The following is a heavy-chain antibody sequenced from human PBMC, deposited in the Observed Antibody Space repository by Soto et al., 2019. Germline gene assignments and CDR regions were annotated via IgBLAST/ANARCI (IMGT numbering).Heavy chain of an antibody. V-gene: IGHV2-5*02. CDR1: GFSLSTSGVG. Sequence: QITLKESGPTLVKPTQTLTLTCTFSGFSLSTSGVGVGWIRQPPGKALEWLALIYWDDDKRYSPSLKSRLTITQHTSKNQVVLTMNNMDPVDTAAYYCAHIAPAHDAFDIWGQGTMVTVSS. CDR3: AHIAPAHDAFDI. J-gene: IGHJ3*02. CDR2: IYWDDDK.